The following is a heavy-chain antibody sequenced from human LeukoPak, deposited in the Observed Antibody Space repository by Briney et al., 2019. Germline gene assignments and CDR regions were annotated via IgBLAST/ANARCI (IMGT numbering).Heavy chain of an antibody. CDR3: ARGYDFWIGYYDDGDYFDY. Sequence: PGGSLRLSCAASGFTFSSYAMSWVRQAPGKGLEWVSGINWNGGSTGYADSVKGRFTISRDNAKNSLYLQMNSLRAEDTALYYCARGYDFWIGYYDDGDYFDYWGQGTLVTVSS. CDR1: GFTFSSYA. V-gene: IGHV3-20*04. J-gene: IGHJ4*02. CDR2: INWNGGST. D-gene: IGHD3-3*01.